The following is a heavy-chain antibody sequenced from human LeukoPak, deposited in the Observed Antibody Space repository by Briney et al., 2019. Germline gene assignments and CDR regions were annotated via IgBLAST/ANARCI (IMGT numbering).Heavy chain of an antibody. V-gene: IGHV4-4*09. Sequence: SETLSLTFSVHGGSISNYYWSWIRQPPGKGLEWIGYIYTSGSTSYNPSLKSRVTISVDTSKSQFSLKLSSVTAAETAVYYCARQYSSSSVFDYWGQRTLVTVSS. J-gene: IGHJ4*02. CDR3: ARQYSSSSVFDY. CDR2: IYTSGST. CDR1: GGSISNYY. D-gene: IGHD6-6*01.